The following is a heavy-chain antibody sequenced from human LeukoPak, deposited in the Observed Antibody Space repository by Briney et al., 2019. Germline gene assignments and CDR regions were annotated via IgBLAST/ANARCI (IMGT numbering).Heavy chain of an antibody. CDR1: GGSISSYY. D-gene: IGHD4-11*01. V-gene: IGHV4-4*07. Sequence: SETLSLTCTVSGGSISSYYWNWIRQPAGKGLEWIGRIYTSASTNYNPSLKSRVTMSVDTSKNQFSLKLSSVTAADTAVYYCARGTTVTTYDYYYMDVWGKGTTVTVSS. J-gene: IGHJ6*03. CDR2: IYTSAST. CDR3: ARGTTVTTYDYYYMDV.